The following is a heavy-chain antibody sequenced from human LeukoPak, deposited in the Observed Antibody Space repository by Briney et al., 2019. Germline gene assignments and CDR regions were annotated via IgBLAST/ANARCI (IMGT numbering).Heavy chain of an antibody. CDR2: ISASGGST. D-gene: IGHD6-13*01. J-gene: IGHJ4*02. V-gene: IGHV3-23*01. Sequence: GGSLRLSCAASGFTFSTHAMSWVRQAPGKGLEWVSDISASGGSTYYADSVKGRFTVSRDNSKNTLYLQMSGLRADDTAVYYCAKGPRQQLVTRFDNWGQGTLVTVSS. CDR3: AKGPRQQLVTRFDN. CDR1: GFTFSTHA.